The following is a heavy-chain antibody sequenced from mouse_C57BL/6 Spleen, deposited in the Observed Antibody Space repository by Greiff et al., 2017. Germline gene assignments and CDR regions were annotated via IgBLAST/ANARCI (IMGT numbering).Heavy chain of an antibody. Sequence: VQLQQPGAELVRPGTSVKLSCTASGYTFTSYWMHWVKQRPGQGLEWMGLIGPSDSYTNYTQKFKGKATLTVDTSSSTAYMQLSSLTSEDSAVYYCARSGTTVGYFDVWGTGTTVTVSS. J-gene: IGHJ1*03. V-gene: IGHV1-59*01. CDR3: ARSGTTVGYFDV. CDR2: IGPSDSYT. CDR1: GYTFTSYW. D-gene: IGHD1-1*01.